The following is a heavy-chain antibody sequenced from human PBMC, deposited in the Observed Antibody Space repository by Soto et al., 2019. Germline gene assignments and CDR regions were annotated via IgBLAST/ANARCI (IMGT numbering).Heavy chain of an antibody. V-gene: IGHV1-69*12. J-gene: IGHJ6*02. CDR1: GGTFSSYA. D-gene: IGHD6-6*01. CDR3: ASQQLGPSYYYGMDV. Sequence: QVQLVQSGAEVKKPGSSVKVSCTASGGTFSSYAISWLRQAPGQGLEWMGGIIPIFGTANYAQKFQGRVTITADESTSTAYMELSSLRSEDRAVYYCASQQLGPSYYYGMDVWGQGTTVTVSS. CDR2: IIPIFGTA.